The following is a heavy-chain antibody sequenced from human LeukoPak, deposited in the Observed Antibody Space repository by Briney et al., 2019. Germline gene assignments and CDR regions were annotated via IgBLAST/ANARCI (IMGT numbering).Heavy chain of an antibody. V-gene: IGHV3-23*01. J-gene: IGHJ4*02. CDR2: ISVSGGST. CDR1: GFTFSSKA. D-gene: IGHD5-18*01. Sequence: GGSLRLSCAASGFTFSSKAMSWVRQTPGKGLEWVSAISVSGGSTYYADSVKGRFTISRDNSKNTLYLQMNSLRAEDTAVYYCAKGNYGYILYFDYWGQGALVTVSS. CDR3: AKGNYGYILYFDY.